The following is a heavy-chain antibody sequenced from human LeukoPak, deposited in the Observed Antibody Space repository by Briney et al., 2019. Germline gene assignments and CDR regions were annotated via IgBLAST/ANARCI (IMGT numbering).Heavy chain of an antibody. V-gene: IGHV3-21*01. Sequence: PGGSLRLSCAASGFTFSSYSMNWVRQAPGKGLEWVSSISSSSGYIYYADSVKGRFTISRDNAKNSLYLQMNSLRAEDTAVYYCARGMRDSSSWYQWDTAIHKAAFDIWGQGTMVTVSS. CDR2: ISSSSGYI. J-gene: IGHJ3*02. CDR1: GFTFSSYS. CDR3: ARGMRDSSSWYQWDTAIHKAAFDI. D-gene: IGHD6-13*01.